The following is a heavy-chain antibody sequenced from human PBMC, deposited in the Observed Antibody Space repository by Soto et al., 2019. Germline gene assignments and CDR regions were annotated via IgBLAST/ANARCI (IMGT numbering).Heavy chain of an antibody. CDR3: ARAGFWSGSDAFDI. CDR2: IYYSGST. D-gene: IGHD3-3*01. V-gene: IGHV4-59*01. J-gene: IGHJ3*02. Sequence: SETLSLTCTVSGGSISSYYGSWIRQPPGKGLEWIGYIYYSGSTNYNPSLKSRVTISVDTSKNQFSLKLSSVTAADTAVYYCARAGFWSGSDAFDIWGQGTMVTVSS. CDR1: GGSISSYY.